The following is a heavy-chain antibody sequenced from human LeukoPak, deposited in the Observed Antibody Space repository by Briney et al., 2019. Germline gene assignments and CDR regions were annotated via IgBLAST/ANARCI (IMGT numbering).Heavy chain of an antibody. V-gene: IGHV5-51*01. D-gene: IGHD4-11*01. Sequence: GESLKISCEGSGFSFTNNWIGWVRQMPGKGLEWMGIIYPGDSDTRYSPSFQGQVTFSADKSINTAYLQWSSLKASDTAMYYCARQLHATHSIDYWGQGTLVTVSS. CDR1: GFSFTNNW. CDR2: IYPGDSDT. CDR3: ARQLHATHSIDY. J-gene: IGHJ4*02.